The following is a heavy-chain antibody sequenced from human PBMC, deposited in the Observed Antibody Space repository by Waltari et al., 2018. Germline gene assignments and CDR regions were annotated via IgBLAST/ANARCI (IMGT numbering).Heavy chain of an antibody. V-gene: IGHV3-21*01. Sequence: EVQLVESGGGLVKPGGSLRLSCGASGFSFSSYSMNWVRQAPGKGLEWVSSISSSTTYIHYADSEKGRFTISRDNAKNSLYLQMNSLRVEDTAVYYCVSGGWGFYFDYWGQGTVVTVSS. J-gene: IGHJ4*02. CDR1: GFSFSSYS. CDR2: ISSSTTYI. CDR3: VSGGWGFYFDY. D-gene: IGHD7-27*01.